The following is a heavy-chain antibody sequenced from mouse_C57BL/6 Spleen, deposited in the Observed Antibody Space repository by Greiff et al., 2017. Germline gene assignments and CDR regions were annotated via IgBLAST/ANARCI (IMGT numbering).Heavy chain of an antibody. CDR2: IYPGDGDT. D-gene: IGHD1-1*01. Sequence: QVQLQQSGPELVKPGASVKISCKASGYAFSSSWMNWVKQRPGKGLEWIGRIYPGDGDTNYNGKFKGKATLTADKSSSTAYMQLSSLTSEDSAVYFCARGGGGLSYWYFDVWGTGTTVTVSS. J-gene: IGHJ1*03. CDR1: GYAFSSSW. CDR3: ARGGGGLSYWYFDV. V-gene: IGHV1-82*01.